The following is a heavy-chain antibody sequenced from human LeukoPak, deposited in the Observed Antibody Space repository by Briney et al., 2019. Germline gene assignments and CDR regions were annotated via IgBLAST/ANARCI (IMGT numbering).Heavy chain of an antibody. Sequence: SETLSLTCAVYGGSFSGYYWSWIRQPPGKGLEWIGEINHSGSTNYNPSLKSRVTISVDTSKNQFSLKLSSVTAADTAVYYCATTYYDSSGYFIRDYWGQGTLVTVSS. D-gene: IGHD3-22*01. J-gene: IGHJ4*02. CDR3: ATTYYDSSGYFIRDY. CDR2: INHSGST. V-gene: IGHV4-34*01. CDR1: GGSFSGYY.